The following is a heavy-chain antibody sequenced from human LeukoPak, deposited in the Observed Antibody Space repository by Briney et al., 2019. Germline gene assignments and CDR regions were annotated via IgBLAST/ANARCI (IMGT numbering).Heavy chain of an antibody. CDR2: ISGSGGST. Sequence: GGSLRLSCAASGFTFSSYSMSWVRQAPGKGLEWVSAISGSGGSTYYADSVKGRFTISRDNSKNTLYLQMNSLRAEDTAVYYCARARGYSYHPLGRYWGQGTLVTVSS. CDR3: ARARGYSYHPLGRY. CDR1: GFTFSSYS. D-gene: IGHD5-18*01. V-gene: IGHV3-23*01. J-gene: IGHJ4*02.